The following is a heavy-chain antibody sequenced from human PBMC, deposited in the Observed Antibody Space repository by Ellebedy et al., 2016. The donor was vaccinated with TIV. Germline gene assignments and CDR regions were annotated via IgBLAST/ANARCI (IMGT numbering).Heavy chain of an antibody. D-gene: IGHD1-26*01. CDR2: ISAYNGNT. V-gene: IGHV1-18*01. J-gene: IGHJ3*02. Sequence: ASVKVSXXASGYTFTSYGISWVRQAPGQGLEWMGWISAYNGNTNYAQKLQGRVTMTTDTSTSTAYMELRSLRSDDTAVYYCARESPTNIVGARDAFDIWGQGTMVTVSS. CDR1: GYTFTSYG. CDR3: ARESPTNIVGARDAFDI.